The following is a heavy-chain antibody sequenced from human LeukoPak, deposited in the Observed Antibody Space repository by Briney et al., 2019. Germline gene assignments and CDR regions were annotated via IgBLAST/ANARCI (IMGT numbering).Heavy chain of an antibody. CDR3: AKTSSGWYDAFDI. V-gene: IGHV3-23*01. Sequence: GGSLRLSCAASGFTFSRYAMSWVRQAPGKGLEWVSAISGSGGSTYYADSVKGRFTISRDNSKNTLYLQMNSLRAEDTAVYYCAKTSSGWYDAFDIWGQGTMVTVSS. D-gene: IGHD6-19*01. CDR2: ISGSGGST. CDR1: GFTFSRYA. J-gene: IGHJ3*02.